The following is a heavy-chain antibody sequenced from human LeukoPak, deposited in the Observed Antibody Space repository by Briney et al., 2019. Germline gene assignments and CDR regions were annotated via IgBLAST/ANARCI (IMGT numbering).Heavy chain of an antibody. Sequence: GGSLRLSCAASGFTFSSYGMHWVRQAPGKGLEWVAVTSSDLNVKLYADSVKGRFTISRDNTRSTLYLQMNSLRPEDTAIYYCAREGYYGSGSPPSLYFDYWGQGTLVTVSS. CDR3: AREGYYGSGSPPSLYFDY. J-gene: IGHJ4*02. CDR2: TSSDLNVK. D-gene: IGHD3-10*01. V-gene: IGHV3-30*03. CDR1: GFTFSSYG.